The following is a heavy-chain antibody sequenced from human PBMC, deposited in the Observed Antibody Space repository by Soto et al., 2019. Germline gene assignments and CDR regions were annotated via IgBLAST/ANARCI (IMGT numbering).Heavy chain of an antibody. CDR1: GFTFSSYS. D-gene: IGHD5-18*01. J-gene: IGHJ6*02. CDR3: ARDRALRGYSYGHYYYYGMDV. V-gene: IGHV3-21*01. Sequence: GGSLRLSCAASGFTFSSYSMNWVRQAPGKGLEWVSSISSSSSYIYYADSVKGRFTISRDNAKNSLYLQMNSLRAEDMAVYYCARDRALRGYSYGHYYYYGMDVWGQGTTVTVSS. CDR2: ISSSSSYI.